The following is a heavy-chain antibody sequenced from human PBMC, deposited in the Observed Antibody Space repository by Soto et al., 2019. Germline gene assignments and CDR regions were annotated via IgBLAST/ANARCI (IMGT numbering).Heavy chain of an antibody. CDR2: IRYDGSNI. J-gene: IGHJ4*02. CDR1: GFTFSGLG. Sequence: QVQLVESGGGVVQPGRSLRLSCAASGFTFSGLGMHWVRQAPGKGLEWVAVIRYDGSNIYDADAVKGRFTISRDNSKDTLYLQMNSLRADVTGVYYCARDGVGHTTFFGYFAYWGQGTLVTVSS. CDR3: ARDGVGHTTFFGYFAY. V-gene: IGHV3-33*01. D-gene: IGHD1-26*01.